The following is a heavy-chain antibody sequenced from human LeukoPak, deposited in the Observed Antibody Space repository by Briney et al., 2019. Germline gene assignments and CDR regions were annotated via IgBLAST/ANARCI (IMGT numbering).Heavy chain of an antibody. Sequence: SETLSLTCAVYGGSFSGYYWSWIRQPAGKGLEWIGRIYTSGSTNYNPSLKSRVTISVDTSKNQFCLELSSVTAADTAVYYCARATTVSRNWFDPWGQGTLVTVSS. CDR2: IYTSGST. CDR1: GGSFSGYY. CDR3: ARATTVSRNWFDP. J-gene: IGHJ5*02. V-gene: IGHV4-59*10. D-gene: IGHD1-26*01.